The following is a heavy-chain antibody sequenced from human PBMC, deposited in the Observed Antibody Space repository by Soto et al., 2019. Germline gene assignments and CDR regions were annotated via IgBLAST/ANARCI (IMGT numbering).Heavy chain of an antibody. CDR3: AREGGSYYYYGMDV. D-gene: IGHD1-26*01. V-gene: IGHV3-74*01. CDR1: GFTFSSYW. J-gene: IGHJ6*02. Sequence: GSLRLSCAASGFTFSSYWMHWVRQAPGKGLVWVSRINSDGSSTSYADSVKGRFTISRDNAKNTLYLQMNSLRAEDTAVYYCAREGGSYYYYGMDVWGQGTTVTVYS. CDR2: INSDGSST.